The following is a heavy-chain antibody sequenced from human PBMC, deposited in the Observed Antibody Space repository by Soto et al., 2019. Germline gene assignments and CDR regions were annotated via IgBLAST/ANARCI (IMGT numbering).Heavy chain of an antibody. V-gene: IGHV4-30-4*01. Sequence: SETLSLTCTVSGGSISTDHYHWTWIRQAPGKGLEWIGYIHYSGSIQFNPSLQSRVSMSVDTSKNLFSLRLSSVTAADTAVYFCAREDDGGDRDYYGMDVWGQGTTVTVSS. J-gene: IGHJ6*02. CDR1: GGSISTDHYH. CDR2: IHYSGSI. D-gene: IGHD2-21*02. CDR3: AREDDGGDRDYYGMDV.